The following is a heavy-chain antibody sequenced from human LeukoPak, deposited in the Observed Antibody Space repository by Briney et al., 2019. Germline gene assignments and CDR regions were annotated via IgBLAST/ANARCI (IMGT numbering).Heavy chain of an antibody. CDR1: GGSFSGYY. D-gene: IGHD3-9*01. Sequence: PSETLSLTCAVYGGSFSGYYWSWIRQPPGKGLEWIGEINHSGSTNYNPSLKSRVTISVDTSKNQFSLKLSSVTAADTAVYYCARGYDILVYWGQGTLVTVSS. CDR3: ARGYDILVY. V-gene: IGHV4-34*01. J-gene: IGHJ4*02. CDR2: INHSGST.